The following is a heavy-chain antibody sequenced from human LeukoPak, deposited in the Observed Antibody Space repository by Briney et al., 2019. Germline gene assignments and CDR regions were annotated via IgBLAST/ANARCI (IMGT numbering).Heavy chain of an antibody. Sequence: GGSLRLSCAASGFTFSSYGMSWVRQAPGKGLEWVSAISGSGGSTYYADSVKGRFTISRDNSKNTLYLQMNSLRAEDTAVYYCAKDDRLQRFLHWGQGTLVTVSS. V-gene: IGHV3-23*01. CDR3: AKDDRLQRFLH. CDR1: GFTFSSYG. D-gene: IGHD3-16*01. J-gene: IGHJ4*02. CDR2: ISGSGGST.